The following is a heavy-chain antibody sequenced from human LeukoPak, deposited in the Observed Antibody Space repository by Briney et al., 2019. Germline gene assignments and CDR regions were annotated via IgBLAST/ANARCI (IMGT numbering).Heavy chain of an antibody. CDR2: IYYSGST. Sequence: SETLSLTCTVSGGSVSSGSYYWSWIRQPPGKGLEWIGYIYYSGSTNYNPSLKSRVTISVDTSKNQFSLKLSSVTAADTAVYYCARDYYYDSSGYYYQYGMDVWGQGTTVTVSS. V-gene: IGHV4-61*01. CDR3: ARDYYYDSSGYYYQYGMDV. CDR1: GGSVSSGSYY. D-gene: IGHD3-22*01. J-gene: IGHJ6*02.